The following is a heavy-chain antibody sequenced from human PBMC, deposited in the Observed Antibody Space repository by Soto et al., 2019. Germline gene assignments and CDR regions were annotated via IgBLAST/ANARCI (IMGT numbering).Heavy chain of an antibody. CDR2: ISAGGGST. D-gene: IGHD3-22*01. V-gene: IGHV3-23*01. Sequence: GGSLRLSCAASGFTFSSYAMSWVRQAPERGLEWVSAISAGGGSTYYADSVKGRFTISRDNSKNTLYLQLNSLRAEDTALYYCAKIYSSSGYYPDYWGQGTRVTVS. CDR3: AKIYSSSGYYPDY. CDR1: GFTFSSYA. J-gene: IGHJ4*02.